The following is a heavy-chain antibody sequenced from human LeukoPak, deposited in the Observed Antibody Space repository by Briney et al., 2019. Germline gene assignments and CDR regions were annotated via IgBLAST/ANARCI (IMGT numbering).Heavy chain of an antibody. CDR3: ARDGSGSYYTWFDP. J-gene: IGHJ5*02. V-gene: IGHV1-69*13. Sequence: SVKVSCKASGGTFSSYAISWVRQAPGQGLEWMGGTIPIFGTANYAQKFQGRVTITADESTSTAYMELSSLRSEDTAVYYCARDGSGSYYTWFDPWGQGTLVTVSS. CDR1: GGTFSSYA. CDR2: TIPIFGTA. D-gene: IGHD3-10*01.